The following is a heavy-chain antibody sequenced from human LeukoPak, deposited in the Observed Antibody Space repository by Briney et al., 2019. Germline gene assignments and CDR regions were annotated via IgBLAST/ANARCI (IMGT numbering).Heavy chain of an antibody. Sequence: GGSLRLSCAASGFTVSSNYMSWVRQAPGERLEWVSVIYSGGSTYYADSVKGRFTISRDNSKNTLYLQMNSLRAEDTAVYYCARLGSRDYDSSGYYLDYFDYWGQGTLVTVSS. CDR1: GFTVSSNY. V-gene: IGHV3-66*02. J-gene: IGHJ4*02. D-gene: IGHD3-22*01. CDR3: ARLGSRDYDSSGYYLDYFDY. CDR2: IYSGGST.